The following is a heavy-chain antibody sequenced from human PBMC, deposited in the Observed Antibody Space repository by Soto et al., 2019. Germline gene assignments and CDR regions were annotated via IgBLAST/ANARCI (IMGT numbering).Heavy chain of an antibody. V-gene: IGHV5-51*01. CDR1: GYNFKTYW. CDR3: ARSPRSSPYFDY. CDR2: IYPGDHET. J-gene: IGHJ4*02. Sequence: GESLKISCKGFGYNFKTYWIAWVRQMPGQGLEWMGIIYPGDHETRYSPSFHGKVTISADRSINTAYLQWNSLEASDTAFYFCARSPRSSPYFDYWGQGALVTVSS. D-gene: IGHD6-13*01.